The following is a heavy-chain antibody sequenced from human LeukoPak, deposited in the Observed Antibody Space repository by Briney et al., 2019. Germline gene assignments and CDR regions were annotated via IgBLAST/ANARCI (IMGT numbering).Heavy chain of an antibody. CDR3: ARDSGHYGFFDY. CDR2: IKQDGSEK. Sequence: GGSLRLSCEASGFSFSTYNMNWVRQAPGKGLEWVANIKQDGSEKYYVDSVKGRFTISRDNAKNSLYLQMNSLRAEDTAVYYCARDSGHYGFFDYWGQGTLVTVSS. D-gene: IGHD4-17*01. CDR1: GFSFSTYN. J-gene: IGHJ4*02. V-gene: IGHV3-7*01.